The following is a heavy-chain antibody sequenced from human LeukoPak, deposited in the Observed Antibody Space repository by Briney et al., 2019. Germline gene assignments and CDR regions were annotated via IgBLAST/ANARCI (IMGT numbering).Heavy chain of an antibody. V-gene: IGHV1-69*04. D-gene: IGHD4-17*01. J-gene: IGHJ4*02. Sequence: ASVKVSCKASGGTFSSYAISWVRQAPGQGLEWMGRIIPILGIANYAQKLQGRVTITADKSTSTAYMELSSLRSEDTAVYYCARDIGIYGDYHSYFDYWGQGTLVTVSS. CDR3: ARDIGIYGDYHSYFDY. CDR2: IIPILGIA. CDR1: GGTFSSYA.